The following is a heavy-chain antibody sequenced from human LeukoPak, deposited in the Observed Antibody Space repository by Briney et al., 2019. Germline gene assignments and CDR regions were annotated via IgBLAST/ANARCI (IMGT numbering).Heavy chain of an antibody. J-gene: IGHJ4*02. V-gene: IGHV3-49*03. Sequence: GGSLRLSCTASGFTFGDYTMSWFRQAPGKGLEWVGFIRSKTYGGTTEYAASVKGRFTISRDDSKSIAYLQMNSLKTEDTAVYYCTGEKSYYYDTSGSDYWGQGTLVTVSS. CDR1: GFTFGDYT. CDR2: IRSKTYGGTT. CDR3: TGEKSYYYDTSGSDY. D-gene: IGHD3-22*01.